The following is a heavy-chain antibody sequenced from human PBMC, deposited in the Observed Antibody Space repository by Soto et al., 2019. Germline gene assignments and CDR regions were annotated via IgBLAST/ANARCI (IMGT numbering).Heavy chain of an antibody. CDR1: GGSISSSSYY. V-gene: IGHV4-39*07. CDR2: IYYSGST. CDR3: ARLPILHFNYGMDV. Sequence: SETLSLTCPVSGGSISSSSYYWGWIRQPPGKGLEWIGSIYYSGSTYYNPSLKSRVTISVDTSKNQFSLKLSSVTAADTAVYYCARLPILHFNYGMDVWGQGTTVTVSS. J-gene: IGHJ6*02. D-gene: IGHD2-2*01.